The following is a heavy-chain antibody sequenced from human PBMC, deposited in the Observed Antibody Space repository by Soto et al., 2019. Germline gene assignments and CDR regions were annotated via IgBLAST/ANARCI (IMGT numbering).Heavy chain of an antibody. CDR1: GFTFSTYG. CDR3: ATNPRARPLDY. CDR2: ISGSGGST. V-gene: IGHV3-23*01. Sequence: GGSLRLSCAASGFTFSTYGMSWVRQAPGKGLEWVSAISGSGGSTYYADSVKGRFTISRDNSKNTLYLQMNSLRAEDTAVYYCATNPRARPLDYWGQGTLVTDSS. D-gene: IGHD6-6*01. J-gene: IGHJ4*02.